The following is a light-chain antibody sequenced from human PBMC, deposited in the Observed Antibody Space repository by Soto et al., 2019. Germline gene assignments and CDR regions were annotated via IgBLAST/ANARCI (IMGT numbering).Light chain of an antibody. Sequence: EIVLTQSPGTLSLSPGERASLSCRASQSVSSSYLAWYQQKPGQAPRLLIYGASSRATGIPDRFSGSGSGTDFTLTISRLEPEDFAVYYCQQFDTSPPSTFGQGTRLRL. CDR1: QSVSSSY. V-gene: IGKV3-20*01. J-gene: IGKJ5*01. CDR3: QQFDTSPPST. CDR2: GAS.